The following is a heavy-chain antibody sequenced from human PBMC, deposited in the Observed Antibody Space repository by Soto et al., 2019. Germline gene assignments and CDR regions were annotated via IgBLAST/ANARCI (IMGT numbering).Heavy chain of an antibody. CDR3: ARAAATMVRGNWFDP. J-gene: IGHJ5*02. CDR2: IYYSGST. D-gene: IGHD3-10*01. V-gene: IGHV4-31*03. CDR1: GGSISSGGYY. Sequence: SETLSLTCTVSGGSISSGGYYWGWIRQHPGKGLEWIGYIYYSGSTYYNPSLKSRVTISVDTSKNQFSLKLSSVTAADTAVYYCARAAATMVRGNWFDPWGEGTLFTVSS.